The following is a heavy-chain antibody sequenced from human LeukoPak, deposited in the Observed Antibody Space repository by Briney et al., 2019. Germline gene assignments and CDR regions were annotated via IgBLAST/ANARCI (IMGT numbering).Heavy chain of an antibody. Sequence: PGRSLRLSCAASGFTFSSYAMHWVRQAPGKGLEWVAVISYDGSNKYYADSVKGRFTISRDNSKNTLYLQMNSLRAEDTAVYYCARDPGYCSSTSCYFYYWGQGTLVTVSS. CDR3: ARDPGYCSSTSCYFYY. J-gene: IGHJ4*02. D-gene: IGHD2-2*01. V-gene: IGHV3-30*01. CDR1: GFTFSSYA. CDR2: ISYDGSNK.